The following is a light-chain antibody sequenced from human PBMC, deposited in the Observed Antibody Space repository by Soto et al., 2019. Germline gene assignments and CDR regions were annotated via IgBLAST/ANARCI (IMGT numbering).Light chain of an antibody. CDR1: SGINVGTDR. J-gene: IGLJ2*01. CDR2: YRSDTDK. V-gene: IGLV5-39*01. Sequence: QSVLTQPTSLSASPGASASFTCTLRSGINVGTDRIYWYQQKPGSPPRYLLRYRSDTDKQQGSGVPSRFSGSKDASTNAGLLHFSGLRTEDEADYYCAIWDSSNLVFGAGTKLTVL. CDR3: AIWDSSNLV.